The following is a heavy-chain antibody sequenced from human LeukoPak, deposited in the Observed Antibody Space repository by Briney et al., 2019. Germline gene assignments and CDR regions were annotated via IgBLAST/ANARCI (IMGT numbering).Heavy chain of an antibody. D-gene: IGHD3-3*01. CDR3: ARDGGVNETELDY. CDR2: IYYSGST. J-gene: IGHJ4*02. V-gene: IGHV4-59*13. CDR1: GGSISSYY. Sequence: AETLSLTCAVSGGSISSYYWSWIRQPPGKGLEGIGDIYYSGSTNYNPSLKSRVTISVDTSKNQFSLKLSSVTAADTAVYYCARDGGVNETELDYWGQGTLVTVSS.